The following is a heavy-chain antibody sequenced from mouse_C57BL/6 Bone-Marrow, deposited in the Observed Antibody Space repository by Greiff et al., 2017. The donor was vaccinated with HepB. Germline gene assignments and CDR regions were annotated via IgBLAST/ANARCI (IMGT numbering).Heavy chain of an antibody. CDR1: GYAFSSYW. V-gene: IGHV1-80*01. CDR2: IYPGDGDT. CDR3: ARRVYYGTLLDY. J-gene: IGHJ2*01. Sequence: QVQLQQSGAELVKPGASVKISCKASGYAFSSYWMNWVKQRPGKGLEWIGQIYPGDGDTNSNGKFKGKATLTADKSSSTAYMQLSSLTSEDSAVYFCARRVYYGTLLDYWGQGTTLTVSS. D-gene: IGHD1-1*01.